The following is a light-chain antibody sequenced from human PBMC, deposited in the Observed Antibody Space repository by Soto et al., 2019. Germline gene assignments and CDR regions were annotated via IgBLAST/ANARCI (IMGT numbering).Light chain of an antibody. CDR3: QSYDSSLSGWV. Sequence: QAVVTQPPSVSGAPGQRVPISCTGSSSKIGAGYDVHWYQQLPGTAPKLLIYGNSNRPSGVPDRFSGSKTGTSASLAITGLQAEDEADYYCQSYDSSLSGWVFGGGTKVTVL. CDR2: GNS. J-gene: IGLJ3*02. V-gene: IGLV1-40*01. CDR1: SSKIGAGYD.